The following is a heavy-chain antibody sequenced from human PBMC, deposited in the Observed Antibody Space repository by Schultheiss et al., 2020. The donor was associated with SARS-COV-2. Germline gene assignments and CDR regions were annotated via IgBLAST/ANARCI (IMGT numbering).Heavy chain of an antibody. CDR3: ARGVPGFEEEGFDY. Sequence: ASVKVSCKASGYTFTNYDMHWVRQAPGQRLEWMGWINAGNGNTKYSQKFQGRVTMTTDRSTSTAYMELRSLRSDDTAVYYCARGVPGFEEEGFDYWGQGTLVTVSS. CDR1: GYTFTNYD. CDR2: INAGNGNT. J-gene: IGHJ4*02. D-gene: IGHD3-10*02. V-gene: IGHV1-3*01.